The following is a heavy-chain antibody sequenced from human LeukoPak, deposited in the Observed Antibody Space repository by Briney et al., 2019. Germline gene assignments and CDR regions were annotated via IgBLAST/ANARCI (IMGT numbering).Heavy chain of an antibody. CDR2: ISWSSGII. Sequence: GRSLRLSCAASGFTFDDHGMHWVRQAPGKGLEWVSGISWSSGIIGYADSVKGRFTISRDNAKNSLYLQMNSLRAEDTAVYYCARTAIFGVVYNYYMDVWGKGTAVTVSS. D-gene: IGHD3-3*01. CDR3: ARTAIFGVVYNYYMDV. J-gene: IGHJ6*03. V-gene: IGHV3-9*01. CDR1: GFTFDDHG.